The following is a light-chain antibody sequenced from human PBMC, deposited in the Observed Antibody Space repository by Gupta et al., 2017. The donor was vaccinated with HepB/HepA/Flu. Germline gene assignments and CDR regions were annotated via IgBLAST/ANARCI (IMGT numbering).Light chain of an antibody. V-gene: IGKV3-11*01. J-gene: IGKJ4*01. CDR2: GAS. CDR1: QSVTSD. Sequence: ILLTPSPATLSLSPGERATLSCRASQSVTSDLVWYQQKPGQAPRLLIYGASNRATGIPARFSGSGSGTDFTLTISSLEPEDFAIYYCQQRVTWPRTFGGGTKVEIK. CDR3: QQRVTWPRT.